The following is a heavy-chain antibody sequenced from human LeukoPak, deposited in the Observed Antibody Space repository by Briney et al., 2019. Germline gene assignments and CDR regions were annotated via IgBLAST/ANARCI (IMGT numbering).Heavy chain of an antibody. V-gene: IGHV1-2*02. J-gene: IGHJ5*02. CDR1: GYTFTRYY. CDR2: INPDSSGK. CDR3: ARENFIVVVPAAIGEHNWFDP. D-gene: IGHD2-2*01. Sequence: ASVTVSCKASGYTFTRYYMHWVRQAPGQGLEWMGWINPDSSGKNYAQKFQGRVTITRDTSISTPYMELSRLRSDDTAVYYCARENFIVVVPAAIGEHNWFDPWGQGTLVTVSS.